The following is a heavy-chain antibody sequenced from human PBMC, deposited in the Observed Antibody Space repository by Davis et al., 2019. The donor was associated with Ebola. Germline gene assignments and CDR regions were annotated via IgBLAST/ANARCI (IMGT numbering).Heavy chain of an antibody. V-gene: IGHV3-23*01. CDR3: AKDIMVRFFGLFDP. J-gene: IGHJ5*02. CDR1: VITFSSYA. Sequence: GGSLRLSCTDSVITFSSYAMTWVRQAPGKGLEWVSAISGSGGSTYYADSVKGRFTISRDNSKNTLYLQMNSLRAEDTAVYYCAKDIMVRFFGLFDPWGQGTLVTVSS. CDR2: ISGSGGST. D-gene: IGHD3-3*01.